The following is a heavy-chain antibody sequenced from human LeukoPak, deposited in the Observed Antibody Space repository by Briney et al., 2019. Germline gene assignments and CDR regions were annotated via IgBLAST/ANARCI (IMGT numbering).Heavy chain of an antibody. CDR1: GGSISSYY. Sequence: SETLSLTCTVSGGSISSYYWSWIRQPPGKGLEWIGYIYYSGSTNYNPSLKSRVTISVDTSKNQFSLKLSSVTAEDTAVYYCARGTRLYSSERWGQGTLVTVSS. CDR3: ARGTRLYSSER. J-gene: IGHJ4*02. D-gene: IGHD6-19*01. CDR2: IYYSGST. V-gene: IGHV4-59*01.